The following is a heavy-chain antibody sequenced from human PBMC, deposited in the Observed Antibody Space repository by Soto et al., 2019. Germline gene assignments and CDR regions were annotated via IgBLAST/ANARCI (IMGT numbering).Heavy chain of an antibody. D-gene: IGHD3-3*01. CDR3: AREGITIFGVVPTYYYYGMDV. J-gene: IGHJ6*02. CDR1: GGTFSSYA. V-gene: IGHV1-69*01. CDR2: IIPIFGTA. Sequence: QVQLVQSGAEVKKPGSSVKVSCKASGGTFSSYAISWVRQAPGQGLEWMGGIIPIFGTANYAQKFQGRVTITADESTSTAYMELSSLRSEDTAVHYCAREGITIFGVVPTYYYYGMDVWGQGTTVTVSS.